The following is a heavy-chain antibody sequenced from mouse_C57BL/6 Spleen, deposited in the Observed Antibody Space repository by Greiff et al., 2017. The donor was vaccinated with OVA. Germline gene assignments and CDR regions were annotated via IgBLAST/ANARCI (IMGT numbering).Heavy chain of an antibody. CDR3: ARWAYYDGSSHDLDV. J-gene: IGHJ1*03. Sequence: QVQLQQPGAELVRPGSSVKLSCKASGYTFTSYWMHWVKQRPIQGLEWIGNIDPSDSETHYNQKFKDKATLTVDKSSSTAYMQLSSLTSEDSAVYYCARWAYYDGSSHDLDVWGTGTTVTVSS. D-gene: IGHD1-1*01. CDR2: IDPSDSET. CDR1: GYTFTSYW. V-gene: IGHV1-52*01.